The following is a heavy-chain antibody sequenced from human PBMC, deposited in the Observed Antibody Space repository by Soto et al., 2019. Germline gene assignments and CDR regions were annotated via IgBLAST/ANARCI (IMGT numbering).Heavy chain of an antibody. CDR3: AKKNDDGSGYSDV. J-gene: IGHJ6*02. V-gene: IGHV3-23*01. D-gene: IGHD3-22*01. CDR2: ISGTGDNT. CDR1: GFTFSSFA. Sequence: GGSLRLSCAASGFTFSSFAMSWVRQAPGKGLEWVSIISGTGDNTYYADSVKVRFTISRDNSKNTVYLQMNSLRAEDTAVYYCAKKNDDGSGYSDVWGQGTTVTVSS.